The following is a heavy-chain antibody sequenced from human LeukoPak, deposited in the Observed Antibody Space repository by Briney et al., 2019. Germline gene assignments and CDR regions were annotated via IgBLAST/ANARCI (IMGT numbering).Heavy chain of an antibody. CDR1: GFAFNSYS. CDR2: ISSGSSYI. Sequence: GGSLRLSCAASGFAFNSYSMNWVRQAPGKGLEWVSSISSGSSYIFYADSVKGRFTISRDNAKNSLYLQMNSLRAEDTAVYYCARQVGVDDAFDIWGQGTMVTISS. J-gene: IGHJ3*02. D-gene: IGHD1-26*01. CDR3: ARQVGVDDAFDI. V-gene: IGHV3-21*01.